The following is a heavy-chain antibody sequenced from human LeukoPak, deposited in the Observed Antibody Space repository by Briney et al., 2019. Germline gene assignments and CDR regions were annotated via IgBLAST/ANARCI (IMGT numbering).Heavy chain of an antibody. CDR1: GFTFDDYA. V-gene: IGHV3-9*01. D-gene: IGHD3-22*01. J-gene: IGHJ4*02. CDR3: AKDTAYDSSGLFDY. Sequence: AGGSLRLSCAASGFTFDDYAMHWVRQAPGKGLEWVSGINWNSGSVDYADSVNSVKGRFTISRDNAKNSLYLQMNSLRAEDTALCYCAKDTAYDSSGLFDYWGQGTLVTVSS. CDR2: INWNSGSV.